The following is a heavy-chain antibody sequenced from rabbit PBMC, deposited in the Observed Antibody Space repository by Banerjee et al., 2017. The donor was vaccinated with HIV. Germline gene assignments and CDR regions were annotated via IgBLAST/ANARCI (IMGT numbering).Heavy chain of an antibody. Sequence: QSLEESGGDLVKPGGTLTLTCTASGFSFSSSYWICWVRQAPGKGLEWIGCINTGSGSAYYASWVISRFTISKTSSTTVTLQMTSLTAADTATYFCARELADYTGYNYATRLDLWGQGTLVTVS. V-gene: IGHV1S40*01. CDR1: GFSFSSSYW. CDR3: ARELADYTGYNYATRLDL. CDR2: INTGSGSA. J-gene: IGHJ3*01. D-gene: IGHD7-1*01.